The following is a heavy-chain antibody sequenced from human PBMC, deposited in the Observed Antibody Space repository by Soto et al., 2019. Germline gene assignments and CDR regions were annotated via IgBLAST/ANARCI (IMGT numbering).Heavy chain of an antibody. V-gene: IGHV4-31*03. CDR3: ARSNGYYYFDY. J-gene: IGHJ4*02. D-gene: IGHD3-22*01. Sequence: PSETLSLTCTVSCGSISSGGYYWSWIRQHPGKGLEWIGYIYYSGSTSYNPSLKSRVTLSIDTSKNQFSLKLSSVTAADTAVYYCARSNGYYYFDYWGQGTLVTVSS. CDR2: IYYSGST. CDR1: CGSISSGGYY.